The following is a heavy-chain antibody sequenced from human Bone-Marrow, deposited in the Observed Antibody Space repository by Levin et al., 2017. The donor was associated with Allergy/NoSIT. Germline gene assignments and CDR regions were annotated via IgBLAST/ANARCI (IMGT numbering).Heavy chain of an antibody. J-gene: IGHJ4*02. CDR3: VRSGRGTLFDY. CDR1: GGSVSSGSYY. CDR2: IYYSGST. V-gene: IGHV4-61*01. D-gene: IGHD3-16*01. Sequence: SQTLSLTCPVSGGSVSSGSYYWSWIRQPPGQGLEWIGYIYYSGSTNYNPSLKSRVTISVDTSKNQFSLKLSSVTAADTAVYYCVRSGRGTLFDYWGQGTLVTVSS.